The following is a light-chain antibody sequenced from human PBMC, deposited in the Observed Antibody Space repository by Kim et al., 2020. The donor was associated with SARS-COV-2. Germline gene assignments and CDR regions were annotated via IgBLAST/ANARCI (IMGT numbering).Light chain of an antibody. CDR3: GSHGGSNNAV. J-gene: IGLJ1*01. V-gene: IGLV2-8*01. Sequence: GQSVTISCTGTSSDVGGYNYVSWYQQHPGEAPKLIIYEVTKRPSGVPDRFSGSKSGNTASLTVSGLQAEDEADYYCGSHGGSNNAVFGTGTKVTVL. CDR2: EVT. CDR1: SSDVGGYNY.